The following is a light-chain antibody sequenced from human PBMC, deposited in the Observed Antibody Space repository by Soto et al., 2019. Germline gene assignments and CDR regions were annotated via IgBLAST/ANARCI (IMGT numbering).Light chain of an antibody. CDR2: DNN. CDR3: SSYSSSSISYV. Sequence: QSVLTQPPSVSGAPGQRVIISCTGSSSNIGAGYDVHWYQQLPGTAPRLLIYDNNNRPSGVPARFSVSKSDTSASLAITGLQPEDEADYYCSSYSSSSISYVFGTGTKVTAL. CDR1: SSNIGAGYD. V-gene: IGLV1-40*01. J-gene: IGLJ1*01.